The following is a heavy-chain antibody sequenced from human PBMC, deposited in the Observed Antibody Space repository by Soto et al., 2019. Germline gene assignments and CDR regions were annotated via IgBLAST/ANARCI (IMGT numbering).Heavy chain of an antibody. D-gene: IGHD3-3*01. CDR3: ARDFLYYDFWSGYYPRLRYYYSGMDV. J-gene: IGHJ6*02. CDR1: GFTFSSYW. CDR2: IKQDGSEK. V-gene: IGHV3-7*05. Sequence: PGGSLRLSCAASGFTFSSYWMSWVRQAPGKGLEWVANIKQDGSEKYYVDSVKGRFTISRDNAKNSLYLQMNSLRAEDTAVYYCARDFLYYDFWSGYYPRLRYYYSGMDVWGQGTTVTVSS.